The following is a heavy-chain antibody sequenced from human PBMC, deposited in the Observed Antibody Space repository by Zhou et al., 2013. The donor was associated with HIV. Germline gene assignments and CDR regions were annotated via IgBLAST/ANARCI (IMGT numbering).Heavy chain of an antibody. D-gene: IGHD3-10*01. Sequence: QVQLVQSGAEVKKPGSSVKVSCKASGDSFSRHAITWVRQARGQGLEWVGGIIPIFGTSTYAQKFQGRVSITTDESTTTAYMELNRLTSEDTAVYYCARQGVDSGSGRLYYMDVWGKGTKVTVSS. J-gene: IGHJ6*03. V-gene: IGHV1-69*05. CDR2: IIPIFGTS. CDR3: ARQGVDSGSGRLYYMDV. CDR1: GDSFSRHA.